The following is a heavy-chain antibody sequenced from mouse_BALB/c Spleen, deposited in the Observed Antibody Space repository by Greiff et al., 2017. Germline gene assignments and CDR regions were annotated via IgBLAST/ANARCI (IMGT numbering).Heavy chain of an antibody. Sequence: EVKLVESGGDLVKPGGSLKLSCAASGFTFSSYGMSWVRQTPDKRLEWVATISSGGSYTYYPDSVKGRFTISRDNAKNTLYLQMSSLKSEDTAMYYCARLEMDYWGQGTTLTVSS. CDR2: ISSGGSYT. CDR1: GFTFSSYG. V-gene: IGHV5-6*01. J-gene: IGHJ2*01. CDR3: ARLEMDY.